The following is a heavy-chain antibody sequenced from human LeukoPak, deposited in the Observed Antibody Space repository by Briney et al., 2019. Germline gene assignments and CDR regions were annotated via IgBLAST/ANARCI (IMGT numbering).Heavy chain of an antibody. Sequence: PGGSLRLSCAASGFTFSSYSMNWVRQAPGKGLEWVSSISSSSSYIYYPDSVKGRFTISRDNAKNSLYLQMNSLRAEDTAVYYCARYRGYGMDVWGQGTTVTVSS. J-gene: IGHJ6*02. D-gene: IGHD1-26*01. CDR2: ISSSSSYI. V-gene: IGHV3-21*01. CDR1: GFTFSSYS. CDR3: ARYRGYGMDV.